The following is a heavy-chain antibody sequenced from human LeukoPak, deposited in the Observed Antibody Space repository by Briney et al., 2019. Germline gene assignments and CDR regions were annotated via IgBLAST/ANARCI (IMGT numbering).Heavy chain of an antibody. D-gene: IGHD6-19*01. V-gene: IGHV4-34*01. CDR1: GGSFSGYY. CDR3: ARTSGWYNFDY. J-gene: IGHJ4*02. CDR2: INHSGST. Sequence: SETLSLTCAVYGGSFSGYYWSWIRQPPGKGLEWIGEINHSGSTNYNPSLKSRVTISVDTSKNQFSLKLSPVTAADTAVYYCARTSGWYNFDYWGQGTLVTVSS.